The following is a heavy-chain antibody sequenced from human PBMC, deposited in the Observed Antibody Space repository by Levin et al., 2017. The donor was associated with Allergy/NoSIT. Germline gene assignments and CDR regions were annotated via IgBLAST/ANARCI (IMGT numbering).Heavy chain of an antibody. V-gene: IGHV4-31*06. J-gene: IGHJ4*02. CDR2: IYYSGST. Sequence: NASETLSLTCTVSGGSISRDNFYWSWIRQHPGKGLEWIGYIYYSGSTYYNPSLKSRITMSVDTSKNQFSLQLSSVTAADTAVYYCHNSGYYSGFDYWGQGTRVSVSS. CDR1: GGSISRDNFY. D-gene: IGHD3-22*01. CDR3: HNSGYYSGFDY.